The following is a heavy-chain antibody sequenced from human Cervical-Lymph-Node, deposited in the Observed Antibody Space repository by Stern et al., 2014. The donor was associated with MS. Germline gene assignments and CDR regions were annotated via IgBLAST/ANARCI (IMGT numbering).Heavy chain of an antibody. J-gene: IGHJ4*02. CDR3: ASAWITGSHYELHF. V-gene: IGHV3-30-3*01. Sequence: VQLVESGGGVVQPGRSLRLSCEASGFTFSNYAIHWVRQAPGKGLEWGAVISNDGSNKYYADSVRGRFTISRDNSKNTLYLQMNSLRTEDTAVYYCASAWITGSHYELHFWGQGTLVTVSS. CDR2: ISNDGSNK. CDR1: GFTFSNYA. D-gene: IGHD1-26*01.